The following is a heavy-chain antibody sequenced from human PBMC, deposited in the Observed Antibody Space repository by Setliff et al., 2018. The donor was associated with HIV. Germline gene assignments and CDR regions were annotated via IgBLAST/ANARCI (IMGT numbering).Heavy chain of an antibody. CDR2: IKKDGREK. J-gene: IGHJ4*02. CDR3: ARGHYSSSNG. D-gene: IGHD4-4*01. Sequence: GGSLRLSCADSGFTFSNFWMNWVRQAPGKGLEWVANIKKDGREKYYVGSVKGRFTISRDNARNSVFLQMDSLRVEDTAIYYCARGHYSSSNGWGQGALVTVSS. V-gene: IGHV3-7*03. CDR1: GFTFSNFW.